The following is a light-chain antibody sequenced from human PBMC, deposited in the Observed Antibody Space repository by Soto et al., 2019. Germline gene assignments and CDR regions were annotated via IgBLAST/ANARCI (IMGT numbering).Light chain of an antibody. Sequence: QSALTQPAPVSGAPVQSITISCTGTSSDVGSYNLVSWYQQHPGKAPKLMIYEGSKRPSGVSNRFSGSKSGNTASLTISGLQAEDEADYYCCSYAGSYVFGTGTKVTVL. CDR1: SSDVGSYNL. CDR3: CSYAGSYV. V-gene: IGLV2-23*01. CDR2: EGS. J-gene: IGLJ1*01.